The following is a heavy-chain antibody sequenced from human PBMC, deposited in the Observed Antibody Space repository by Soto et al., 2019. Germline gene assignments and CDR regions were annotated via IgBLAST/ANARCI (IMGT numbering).Heavy chain of an antibody. Sequence: ASVKVSFKPSGYAFPQYVINWLRQAPGHGLEWMGFSTHTGNTNYAQNFQGRVVLTTDTSTSTAYMEVTSLRSDDTAVYYCARSGEHPLNYWGQGTWVT. J-gene: IGHJ4*02. V-gene: IGHV1-18*01. CDR1: GYAFPQYV. CDR3: ARSGEHPLNY. CDR2: STHTGNT. D-gene: IGHD1-26*01.